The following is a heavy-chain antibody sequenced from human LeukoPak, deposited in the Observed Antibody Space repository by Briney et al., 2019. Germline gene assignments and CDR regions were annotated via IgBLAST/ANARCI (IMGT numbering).Heavy chain of an antibody. CDR2: INHSGST. J-gene: IGHJ4*02. D-gene: IGHD3-3*01. CDR3: ASDIWSGYSFDY. Sequence: SETLSLTCAVYGGSFSGYYWSWIRQPPGKGLEWIGEINHSGSTNYNPPLKSRVTISVDTSKNQFSLKLSSVTAADTAVYYCASDIWSGYSFDYWGQGTLVTVSS. CDR1: GGSFSGYY. V-gene: IGHV4-34*01.